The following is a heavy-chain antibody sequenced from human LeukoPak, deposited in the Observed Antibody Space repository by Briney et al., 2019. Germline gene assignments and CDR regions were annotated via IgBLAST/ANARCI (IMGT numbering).Heavy chain of an antibody. J-gene: IGHJ6*02. CDR3: ARVSTTTVTNRYYYYGMDV. CDR1: GGSISSYY. Sequence: TSETLSLTCTASGGSISSYYWSWIRQPPGKGLEWIGYINYSWDTNYNPSLKSRVTISVDTSKNQFSLKLSSVTAADTAVYYCARVSTTTVTNRYYYYGMDVWGQGTTVTVSS. D-gene: IGHD4-17*01. CDR2: INYSWDT. V-gene: IGHV4-59*01.